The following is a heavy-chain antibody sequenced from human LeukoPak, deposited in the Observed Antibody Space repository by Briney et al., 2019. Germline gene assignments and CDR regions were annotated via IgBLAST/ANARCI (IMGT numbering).Heavy chain of an antibody. V-gene: IGHV3-7*01. CDR2: IKEDGGEK. CDR1: GFTFSNYW. J-gene: IGHJ4*02. Sequence: GGSLRLSCASSGFTFSNYWMTWVRQAPGKGLEWVAHIKEDGGEKHYVDPVKGRFTISRDNAKNSLYLQMNSLRAEDTAMYYCVRDRGYCSGGTCYALWDYWGQGTLVTVSS. D-gene: IGHD2-15*01. CDR3: VRDRGYCSGGTCYALWDY.